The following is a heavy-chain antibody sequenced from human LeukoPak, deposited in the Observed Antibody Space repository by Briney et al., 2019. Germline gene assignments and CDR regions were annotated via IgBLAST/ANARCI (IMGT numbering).Heavy chain of an antibody. J-gene: IGHJ3*02. V-gene: IGHV4-38-2*02. CDR2: IYHSGST. CDR1: GYSISSDYY. Sequence: SETLSLTCTVSGYSISSDYYWGWIRQSPGKGLEWIGSIYHSGSTNYNPSLKSRVTISVDKSKNQFSLKLSSVTAADTAVYYCARGSGYYDILTGYYSAFDIWGQGTMVTVSS. CDR3: ARGSGYYDILTGYYSAFDI. D-gene: IGHD3-9*01.